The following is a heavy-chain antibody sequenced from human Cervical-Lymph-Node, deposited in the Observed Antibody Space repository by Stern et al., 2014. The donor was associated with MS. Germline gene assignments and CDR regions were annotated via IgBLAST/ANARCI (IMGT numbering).Heavy chain of an antibody. V-gene: IGHV3-33*01. CDR2: LSHDKTYT. D-gene: IGHD1-14*01. CDR1: GFTFSNYG. J-gene: IGHJ4*02. Sequence: MQLVESGGGVVQPESSLRLSCVASGFTFSNYGMHLVRQAPGTGLEWLAVLSHDKTYTEYADSVKGRFTVSRDDPKNTLYLQMNSLRVEDTAVYYCARDVDLGMGYWGQGTLVTVSS. CDR3: ARDVDLGMGY.